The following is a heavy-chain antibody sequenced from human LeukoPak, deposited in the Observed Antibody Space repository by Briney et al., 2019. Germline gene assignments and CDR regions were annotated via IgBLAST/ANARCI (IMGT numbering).Heavy chain of an antibody. J-gene: IGHJ4*02. V-gene: IGHV3-7*01. CDR1: GLTFSSQW. CDR2: IEGDGGKK. Sequence: GGSLRLSCAAPGLTFSSQWMTWVRQAPGKGPEWVANIEGDGGKKFYVDSVEGRFTISRDNAENSLYLQMNSLRVEDTAVYYCARDRGWRVLDHWGQGTLVTVSS. CDR3: ARDRGWRVLDH. D-gene: IGHD2-15*01.